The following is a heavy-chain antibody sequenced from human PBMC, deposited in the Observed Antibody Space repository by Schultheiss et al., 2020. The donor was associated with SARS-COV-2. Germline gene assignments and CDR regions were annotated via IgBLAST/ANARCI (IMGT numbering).Heavy chain of an antibody. CDR1: GFTFSDYY. V-gene: IGHV3-11*01. CDR2: ISSSGSTI. Sequence: GESLKISCAASGFTFSDYYVSWIRQAPGKGLEWVSYISSSGSTIYYADSVKGRFTISRDNAKNSLYLQMNSLRAEDTAVYYCARAGRAATLFDAFDIWGQGTMVTVSS. J-gene: IGHJ3*02. D-gene: IGHD2-15*01. CDR3: ARAGRAATLFDAFDI.